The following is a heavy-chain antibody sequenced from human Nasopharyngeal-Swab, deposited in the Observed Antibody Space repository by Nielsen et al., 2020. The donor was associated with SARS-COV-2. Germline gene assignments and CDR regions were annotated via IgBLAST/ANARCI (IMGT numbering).Heavy chain of an antibody. J-gene: IGHJ4*02. Sequence: GSLRLSCAASGFTFTDYVMNWVRQAPGKGLEWVSSISTTSDYIYYADSVKGRFTISRDNARNSLHLQMHSLRAEDTAVYYCARDKDGFDYWGQGTLVTVSS. V-gene: IGHV3-21*04. CDR2: ISTTSDYI. CDR3: ARDKDGFDY. CDR1: GFTFTDYV.